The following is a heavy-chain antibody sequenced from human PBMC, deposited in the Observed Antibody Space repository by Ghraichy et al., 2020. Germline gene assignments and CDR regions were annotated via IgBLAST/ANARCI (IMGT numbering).Heavy chain of an antibody. CDR3: ARSPDYYDSSGYYWKGTGVWYFDL. CDR1: GGSISSGGYS. J-gene: IGHJ2*01. Sequence: SETLSLTCAVSGGSISSGGYSWSWIRQPPGKGLEWIGYIYHSGSTYYNPSLKSRVTISVDRSKNQFSLKLSSVTAADTAVYYCARSPDYYDSSGYYWKGTGVWYFDLWGRGTLVTVSS. D-gene: IGHD3-22*01. V-gene: IGHV4-30-2*01. CDR2: IYHSGST.